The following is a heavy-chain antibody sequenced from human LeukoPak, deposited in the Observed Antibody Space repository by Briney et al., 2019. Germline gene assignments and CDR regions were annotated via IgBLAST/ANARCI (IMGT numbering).Heavy chain of an antibody. CDR1: GFIFSSNR. J-gene: IGHJ5*02. Sequence: PGGSLRLSCAASGFIFSSNRMHWVRQPPGKGLVWVPRINSDGSSTSYADSVKGRFTISRDNAKNTLYLQMNSLRAEDTAVYYCARETTVTGWFDPWGQGTLVTVSS. CDR2: INSDGSST. V-gene: IGHV3-74*01. D-gene: IGHD4-17*01. CDR3: ARETTVTGWFDP.